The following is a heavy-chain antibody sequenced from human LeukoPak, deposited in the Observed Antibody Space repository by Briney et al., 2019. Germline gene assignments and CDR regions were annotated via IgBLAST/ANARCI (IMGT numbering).Heavy chain of an antibody. CDR3: AKPVAGTGYFDY. V-gene: IGHV3-23*01. CDR1: GFTFSSYA. Sequence: GGSLRLSCAVSGFTFSSYAMSWVPQAPGKGLGWGSTISGSGGSTYSADSAKGRFTIARDNSKNTLYLQMNSLRAEDTGVYYCAKPVAGTGYFDYWGEGTLVTVS. J-gene: IGHJ4*02. CDR2: ISGSGGST. D-gene: IGHD6-19*01.